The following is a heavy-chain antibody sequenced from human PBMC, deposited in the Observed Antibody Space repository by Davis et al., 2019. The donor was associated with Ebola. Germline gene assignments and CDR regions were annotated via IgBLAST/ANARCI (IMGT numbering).Heavy chain of an antibody. V-gene: IGHV3-30*03. CDR2: ISYDGSNK. CDR1: GFTFSNYG. D-gene: IGHD6-19*01. CDR3: ARDLFSSRLVLGATDAFDI. Sequence: GGSLRLSCAASGFTFSNYGMHWVRQAPGKGLEWVAVISYDGSNKYYADSVKGRFTISRDNSKNTLYLQMNSLRAEDTAVYYCARDLFSSRLVLGATDAFDIWGQGTMVTVSS. J-gene: IGHJ3*02.